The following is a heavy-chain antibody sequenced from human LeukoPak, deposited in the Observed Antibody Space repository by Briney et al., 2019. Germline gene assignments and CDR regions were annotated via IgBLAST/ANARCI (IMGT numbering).Heavy chain of an antibody. CDR1: GGTFSSYA. Sequence: ASVKVSCKASGGTFSSYAISWVRQAPGQGLEWMGGIIPIFGTANYAQKFQGRVTITADESTSTAYMELSSLRSEDTAVYYCARDLERGSLEIFDYWGQGTLVTVSS. J-gene: IGHJ4*02. D-gene: IGHD3-10*01. V-gene: IGHV1-69*13. CDR2: IIPIFGTA. CDR3: ARDLERGSLEIFDY.